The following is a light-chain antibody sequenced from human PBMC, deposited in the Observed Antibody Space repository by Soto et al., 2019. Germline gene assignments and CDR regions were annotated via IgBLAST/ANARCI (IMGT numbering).Light chain of an antibody. Sequence: QSALTQPASVSGSPGQSITISCTGTSSDVGGYNFVSWYQQHPGKVPKVMIYQVNNRPSGVSNRFSASKSGNTASLTISGLQAEDEAAYYCSSHTSSGTWVFGGGTKLTVL. CDR2: QVN. J-gene: IGLJ3*02. CDR1: SSDVGGYNF. V-gene: IGLV2-14*03. CDR3: SSHTSSGTWV.